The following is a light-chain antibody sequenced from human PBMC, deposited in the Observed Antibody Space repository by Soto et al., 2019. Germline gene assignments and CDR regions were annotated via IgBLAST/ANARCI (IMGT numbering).Light chain of an antibody. J-gene: IGKJ5*01. V-gene: IGKV1-12*01. CDR2: GTS. Sequence: DIQMTQSPSSVSASVGDRVTITCRASQGIANWLAWYQQKPGKAPKLLIYGTSSLQSEVPSRFSGSGSGTDFTLTITSLQSEDFATYYCLQANTFPTVGQGTRLESK. CDR3: LQANTFPT. CDR1: QGIANW.